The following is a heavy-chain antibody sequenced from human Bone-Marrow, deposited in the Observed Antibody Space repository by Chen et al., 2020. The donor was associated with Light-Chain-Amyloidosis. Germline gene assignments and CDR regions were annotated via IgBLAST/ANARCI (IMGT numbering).Heavy chain of an antibody. J-gene: IGHJ4*02. V-gene: IGHV3-15*01. CDR1: GFSFSNAW. D-gene: IGHD2-21*01. CDR3: ASDGGLVVVEAAF. CDR2: IKSEGDGGTT. Sequence: EVRLVESGGGAVKPGGSLRLPCEASGFSFSNAWVTWVRQAPGKGLEWLGCIKSEGDGGTTASAASVQGRFGISCVQTRKTVYLQMGSLKSGDTAIYYCASDGGLVVVEAAFWGQGTQVTVSS.